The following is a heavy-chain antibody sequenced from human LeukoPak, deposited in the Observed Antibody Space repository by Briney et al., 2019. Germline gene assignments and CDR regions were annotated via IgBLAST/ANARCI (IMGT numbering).Heavy chain of an antibody. V-gene: IGHV4-39*01. CDR1: GGSIGGTSCY. J-gene: IGHJ5*02. D-gene: IGHD1-26*01. Sequence: SETLSLTCTVSGGSIGGTSCYWGWIRHPPRKGLKQIGSIYYTGGTYYTPSIKTRVTISVDTSTNQFSLNLTSVTAGDTAVYYCARHPTQPTTTRGTLFDPWGQGTLVTVSS. CDR3: ARHPTQPTTTRGTLFDP. CDR2: IYYTGGT.